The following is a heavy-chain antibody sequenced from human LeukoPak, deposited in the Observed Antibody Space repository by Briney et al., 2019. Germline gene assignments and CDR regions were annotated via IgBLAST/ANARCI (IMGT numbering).Heavy chain of an antibody. CDR2: IYYSGST. Sequence: SETLSLTCTVSGGSMSPYHWGWIRQPPGKGLEWIGYIYYSGSTNYNPSLKSRVTISVDTSKNQFSLKLSSVTAADTAVYYCARAGGHSSGWYSGPYYFDYWGQGTLVTVSS. D-gene: IGHD6-19*01. CDR1: GGSMSPYH. CDR3: ARAGGHSSGWYSGPYYFDY. J-gene: IGHJ4*02. V-gene: IGHV4-59*01.